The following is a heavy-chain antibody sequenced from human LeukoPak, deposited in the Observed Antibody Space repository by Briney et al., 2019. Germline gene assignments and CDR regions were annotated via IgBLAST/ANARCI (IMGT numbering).Heavy chain of an antibody. J-gene: IGHJ4*02. CDR1: GYTLTDYY. CDR2: INPNSGGT. CDR3: AVTTVTTDDY. Sequence: ASVKVSCKASGYTLTDYYMHWVRQAPGQGLEWMGWINPNSGGTNYAQKFQGRVTMTRDTSISTAYMELSRLRSDDTAMYFCAVTTVTTDDYWGQGTLVTVSS. V-gene: IGHV1-2*02. D-gene: IGHD4-17*01.